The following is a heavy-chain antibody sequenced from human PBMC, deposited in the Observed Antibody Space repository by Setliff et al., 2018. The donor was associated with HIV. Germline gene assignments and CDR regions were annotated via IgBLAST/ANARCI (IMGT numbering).Heavy chain of an antibody. CDR3: ARVPGTTVPPDHFDY. V-gene: IGHV4-39*07. CDR1: GGSISSSNYY. Sequence: PSETLSLTCTASGGSISSSNYYWGWIRQPPGKGLEWIGTIYYSGSTYYNPSLKSRVTISVDTSKNQFSLKLNSVTAADTAVYYCARVPGTTVPPDHFDYWGQGTLVTVSS. CDR2: IYYSGST. J-gene: IGHJ4*02. D-gene: IGHD4-17*01.